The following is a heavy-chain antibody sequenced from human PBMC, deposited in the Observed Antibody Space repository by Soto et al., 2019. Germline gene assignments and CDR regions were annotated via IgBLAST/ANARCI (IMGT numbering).Heavy chain of an antibody. CDR1: GGSIYRDAYY. CDR3: ARFAYNSGWHFDY. Sequence: ASETLSLTCAVYGGSIYRDAYYWSWIRQLPGKGLEWIGSIYDDGSSYYNPSLKSRVTISVDTSKNHFSLKLTSLTAADTAVYYCARFAYNSGWHFDYWGQGTRVTVSS. D-gene: IGHD6-19*01. V-gene: IGHV4-31*11. CDR2: IYDDGSS. J-gene: IGHJ4*02.